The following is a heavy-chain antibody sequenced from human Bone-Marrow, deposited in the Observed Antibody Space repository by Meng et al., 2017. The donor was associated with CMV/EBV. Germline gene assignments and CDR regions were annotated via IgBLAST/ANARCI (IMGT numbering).Heavy chain of an antibody. CDR1: GNTFTDYC. CDR2: INPYGGGT. CDR3: VRGGQPLVLNWYFDF. J-gene: IGHJ2*01. V-gene: IGHV1-2*06. Sequence: SGNTFTDYCEHWVRQAPGQGLEWMGRINPYGGGTNYAQKFQGRVNMTRDTSTSTAYMDLSGLRSGDTAVYYCVRGGQPLVLNWYFDFWGRGTLVTVSS. D-gene: IGHD2/OR15-2a*01.